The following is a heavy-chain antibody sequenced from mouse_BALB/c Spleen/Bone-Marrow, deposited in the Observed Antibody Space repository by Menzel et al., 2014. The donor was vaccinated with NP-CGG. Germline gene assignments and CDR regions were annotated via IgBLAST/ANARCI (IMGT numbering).Heavy chain of an antibody. Sequence: QVQLQQSGAELVRPGASVKLSCKASGYTFTSYWMNWVKQRPEHGLEWIGRIGPYDSETHYNQKFKDNAILTVDKSSSTAYMQLSSLTSEDSAVYYCARGRDYDVFSYWGQGTLVTVSA. CDR1: GYTFTSYW. J-gene: IGHJ3*01. CDR2: IGPYDSET. D-gene: IGHD2-4*01. V-gene: IGHV1-52*01. CDR3: ARGRDYDVFSY.